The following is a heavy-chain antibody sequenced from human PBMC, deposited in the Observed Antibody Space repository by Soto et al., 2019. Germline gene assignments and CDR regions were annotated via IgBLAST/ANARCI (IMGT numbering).Heavy chain of an antibody. CDR1: GFTFSSYS. Sequence: EVQLVESGGGLVKPGGSLRLSCAASGFTFSSYSMNWVRQAPGKGLVWVSSISSSSSYIYYADSVKGRFTISRDNAKNSLYLQMNSLRAEDTAVYYCARDLGYSYGYDYYYGMDVWGQGTTVTVSS. CDR3: ARDLGYSYGYDYYYGMDV. V-gene: IGHV3-21*01. CDR2: ISSSSSYI. J-gene: IGHJ6*02. D-gene: IGHD5-18*01.